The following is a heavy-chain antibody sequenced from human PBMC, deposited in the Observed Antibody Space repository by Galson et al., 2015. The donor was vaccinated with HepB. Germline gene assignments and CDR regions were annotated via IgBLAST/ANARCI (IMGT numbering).Heavy chain of an antibody. CDR3: ARRLGDGYNWGWYFDL. Sequence: ETLSLTCTVSGGSISSHYWSWIRQPPGKGLEWIGYIYYSGSTTYNPSLKSRVTISVDTSKNQFSLTLNSVTAADTAVYYCARRLGDGYNWGWYFDLWGRGTLVTVSS. J-gene: IGHJ2*01. V-gene: IGHV4-59*08. CDR1: GGSISSHY. CDR2: IYYSGST. D-gene: IGHD5-24*01.